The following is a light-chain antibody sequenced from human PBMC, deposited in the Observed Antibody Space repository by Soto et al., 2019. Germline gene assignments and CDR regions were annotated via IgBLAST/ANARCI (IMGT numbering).Light chain of an antibody. V-gene: IGLV2-14*01. Sequence: QSVLTQPASVSGSPGQSITISCTGTSSDVGGYNYVSWYQHHPGKAPKLMIYEVSNRPSGVSNRFSGSKSGNTASLTISGLQADDEADYYCSSYTSGSSPYVFGTGTKVTVL. CDR3: SSYTSGSSPYV. CDR2: EVS. CDR1: SSDVGGYNY. J-gene: IGLJ1*01.